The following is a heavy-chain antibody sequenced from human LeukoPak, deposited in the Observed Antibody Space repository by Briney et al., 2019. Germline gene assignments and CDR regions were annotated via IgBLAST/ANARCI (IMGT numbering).Heavy chain of an antibody. CDR3: ARSQYSSSWYYYYYMDV. CDR2: IDPNTGGT. J-gene: IGHJ6*03. CDR1: GYTFTGYY. D-gene: IGHD6-13*01. Sequence: ASVKVPCKASGYTFTGYYMHWVRQAPGQGLEWMRWIDPNTGGTNYAQKFQGRVTMTRDTSISTAYMELSRLRSDDTAVYYCARSQYSSSWYYYYYMDVWGKGTTVTISS. V-gene: IGHV1-2*02.